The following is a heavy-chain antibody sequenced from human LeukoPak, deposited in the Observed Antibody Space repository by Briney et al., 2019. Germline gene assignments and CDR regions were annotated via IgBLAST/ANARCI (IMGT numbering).Heavy chain of an antibody. V-gene: IGHV1-69*05. D-gene: IGHD6-6*01. CDR3: ARAQMEYSSSGLYYYYYMDV. Sequence: SVKVSCKASGGTFSSYAISWVRQAPGQGLEWMGGIIPIFGTANYAQKFQGRVTITTDESTSTAYMELSSLRSEDTAVYYRARAQMEYSSSGLYYYYYMDVWGKGTTVTVSS. CDR1: GGTFSSYA. CDR2: IIPIFGTA. J-gene: IGHJ6*03.